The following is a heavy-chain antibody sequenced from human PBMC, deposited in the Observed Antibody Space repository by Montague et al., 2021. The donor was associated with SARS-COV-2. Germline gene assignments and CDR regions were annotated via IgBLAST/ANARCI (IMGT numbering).Heavy chain of an antibody. J-gene: IGHJ4*02. CDR3: VRYSGWFYFDF. V-gene: IGHV6-1*01. CDR2: TYYRSKWYS. Sequence: CAISGDSVSSNSVAWSWTRQSPSRGLEWLGRTYYRSKWYSDYAPSVGGRLTVNPDASKNEFSLELNYVTPEDTAVYYCVRYSGWFYFDFWGQGTLVTVSS. D-gene: IGHD6-19*01. CDR1: GDSVSSNSVA.